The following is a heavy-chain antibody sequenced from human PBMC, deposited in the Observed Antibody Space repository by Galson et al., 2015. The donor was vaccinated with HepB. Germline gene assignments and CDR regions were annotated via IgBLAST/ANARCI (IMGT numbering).Heavy chain of an antibody. V-gene: IGHV3-7*03. CDR1: GFTFSSYW. CDR3: ARDVGRWELPYYFDY. D-gene: IGHD1-26*01. J-gene: IGHJ4*02. Sequence: SLRLSCAASGFTFSSYWMSWVRQAPGKGLEWVANIKQDGSEKYYVDSVKGRFTISRDNAKNSLYLQMNSLRAEDTAVYYCARDVGRWELPYYFDYWGQGTLVTVSS. CDR2: IKQDGSEK.